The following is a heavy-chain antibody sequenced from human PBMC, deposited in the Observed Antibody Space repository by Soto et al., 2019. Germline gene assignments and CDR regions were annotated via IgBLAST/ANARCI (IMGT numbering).Heavy chain of an antibody. D-gene: IGHD6-19*01. CDR3: ARVRNAVADFDY. J-gene: IGHJ4*02. V-gene: IGHV1-3*01. CDR2: INAGNGNT. CDR1: GYTFTSYS. Sequence: ASVKVSCKASGYTFTSYSVHWVRQAPGQRREWMGWINAGNGNTEFSHKFQGRVTSTRDTSASTVYMELSSLRSEDTAVYYCARVRNAVADFDYWGQGTVVTVSS.